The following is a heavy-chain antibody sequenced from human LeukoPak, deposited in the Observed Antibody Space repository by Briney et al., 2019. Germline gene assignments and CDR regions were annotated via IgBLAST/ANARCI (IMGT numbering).Heavy chain of an antibody. D-gene: IGHD3-22*01. Sequence: GGSLRLSCAASGFTFSSYSMNRVRQAPGKGLEWVSSICSSSSYIYYADSVKGRFTISRDNARNSLYLRMNSLRAEDTAVYYCARGLSYYYDSSGRIFDYWGQGTLVTVSS. V-gene: IGHV3-21*01. CDR3: ARGLSYYYDSSGRIFDY. CDR1: GFTFSSYS. J-gene: IGHJ4*02. CDR2: ICSSSSYI.